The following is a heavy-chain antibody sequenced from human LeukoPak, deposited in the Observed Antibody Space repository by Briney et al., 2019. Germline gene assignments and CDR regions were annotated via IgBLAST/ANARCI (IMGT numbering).Heavy chain of an antibody. CDR1: GGSISSSSYY. CDR3: ARADEYSSSAIDY. Sequence: PSETLSLTCTVSGGSISSSSYYWGWIRQPPGKGLEWIGSIYYSGSTYYNPSLKSRVTISVDRSKNQFSLKLSSVTAADTAVYYCARADEYSSSAIDYWGQGTLVTVSS. D-gene: IGHD6-6*01. J-gene: IGHJ4*02. V-gene: IGHV4-39*07. CDR2: IYYSGST.